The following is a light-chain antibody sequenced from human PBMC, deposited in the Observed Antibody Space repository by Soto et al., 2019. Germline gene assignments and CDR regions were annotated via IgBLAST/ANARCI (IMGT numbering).Light chain of an antibody. CDR2: DDS. J-gene: IGLJ1*01. CDR3: QVWDSTNNFV. Sequence: SYELTQPPSVSVAPGQTARITFGGNNFGSRTVHWYQQKPGQAPVLVVYDDSDRPSGIPERFSGSNSGNTATLTISRVEAGDEADYYCQVWDSTNNFVFGTATKATV. CDR1: NFGSRT. V-gene: IGLV3-21*02.